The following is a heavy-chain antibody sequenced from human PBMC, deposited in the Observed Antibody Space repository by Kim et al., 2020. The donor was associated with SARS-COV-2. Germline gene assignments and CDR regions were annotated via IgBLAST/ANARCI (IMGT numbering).Heavy chain of an antibody. V-gene: IGHV3-9*01. Sequence: GGSLRLSCAASGFTFDDYAMHWVRQAPGKGLEWVSGISWNSGSIGYADSVKGRFTISRDNAKNSLYLQMNSLRAEDTALYYCAKTDSSSWYEGRDWFDPWGQGTLVTVSS. D-gene: IGHD6-13*01. CDR1: GFTFDDYA. CDR3: AKTDSSSWYEGRDWFDP. J-gene: IGHJ5*02. CDR2: ISWNSGSI.